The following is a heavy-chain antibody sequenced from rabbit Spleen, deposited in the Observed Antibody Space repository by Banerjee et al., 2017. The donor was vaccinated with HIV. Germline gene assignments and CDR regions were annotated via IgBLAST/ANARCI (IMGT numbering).Heavy chain of an antibody. CDR3: ARDSGSSFSSYGMDL. J-gene: IGHJ6*01. CDR1: GVSFSSNHY. Sequence: EQLEESGGGLVKPEGSLTLTCKASGVSFSSNHYMCWVRQAPGKGLEWIACIEGGSSAFSYFANWVKGRFTISKTSSTTVTLQMTSLTAADTATYFCARDSGSSFSSYGMDLWAQGPSSPS. V-gene: IGHV1S45*01. CDR2: IEGGSSAFS. D-gene: IGHD8-1*01.